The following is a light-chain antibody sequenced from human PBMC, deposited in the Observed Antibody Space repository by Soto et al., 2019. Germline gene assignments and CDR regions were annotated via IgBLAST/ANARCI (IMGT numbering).Light chain of an antibody. CDR1: QTIDRW. Sequence: DIPLTQSPSTLSASIGDRVVITCRASQTIDRWLAWYQQRPGLAPRLLIYDASTLESGVPSRFSGSGSETECTLTISSLKPDDFATYHCQQYEGNPTFGQGTTVEV. CDR2: DAS. CDR3: QQYEGNPT. V-gene: IGKV1-5*01. J-gene: IGKJ1*01.